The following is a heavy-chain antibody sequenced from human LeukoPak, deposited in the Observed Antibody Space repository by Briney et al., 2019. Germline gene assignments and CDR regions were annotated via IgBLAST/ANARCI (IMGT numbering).Heavy chain of an antibody. V-gene: IGHV1-69*05. Sequence: SVKVSCKASGGTLSSYAISWVRQAPGQGLEWMGRIIPIFGTANYAQKFQGRVTITTDESTSTAYMELSSLRSEDTAVYYCARDSGEYYYDSSGFPYWGQGTLVIVSS. CDR2: IIPIFGTA. CDR1: GGTLSSYA. CDR3: ARDSGEYYYDSSGFPY. D-gene: IGHD3-22*01. J-gene: IGHJ4*02.